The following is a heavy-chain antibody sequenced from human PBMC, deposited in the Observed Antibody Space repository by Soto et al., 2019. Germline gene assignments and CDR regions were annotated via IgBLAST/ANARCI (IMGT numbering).Heavy chain of an antibody. J-gene: IGHJ6*02. V-gene: IGHV3-30*03. CDR2: FSHDGRKT. D-gene: IGHD3-16*01. Sequence: QVQLVESGGGEVQPGTSLRLSCIASGFIFSNNGMHWVRQAPGKGLEWVALFSHDGRKTFYADSVKGRLTLYRDNSKNTVYLHMNNLRTEDTAVYRCARDLRQGASGPTVYGMDVWGQGTTVTVSS. CDR1: GFIFSNNG. CDR3: ARDLRQGASGPTVYGMDV.